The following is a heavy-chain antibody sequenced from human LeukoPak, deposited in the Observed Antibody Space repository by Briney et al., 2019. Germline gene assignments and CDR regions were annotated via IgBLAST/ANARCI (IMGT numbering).Heavy chain of an antibody. D-gene: IGHD3-22*01. Sequence: GGSLRLSCAASGFTFSSYDMHWVRQATGKGLEWVSAIGTAGDTYYPGSVKGRFTISRESAKNSLYLQMNSLRAGDTAVYYCARGSGSSGYYLDYWGQGTLVTVSS. CDR2: IGTAGDT. V-gene: IGHV3-13*01. CDR3: ARGSGSSGYYLDY. J-gene: IGHJ4*02. CDR1: GFTFSSYD.